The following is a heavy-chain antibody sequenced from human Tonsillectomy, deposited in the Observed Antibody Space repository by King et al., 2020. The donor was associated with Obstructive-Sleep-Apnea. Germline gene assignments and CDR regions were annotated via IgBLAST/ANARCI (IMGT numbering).Heavy chain of an antibody. CDR3: ARPPNDDLWSGSLFYFHS. Sequence: VQLVESGGGLVKPGGSLRHSCAASGFTFSHYAMNWVRQVPGKGLEWVSSFSISSRFIYYAVSVEGRFTISRDNAKNSVYLQMNSLRAEDTAVYYCARPPNDDLWSGSLFYFHSWGQGTLVTVSS. CDR2: FSISSRFI. V-gene: IGHV3-21*01. J-gene: IGHJ4*02. CDR1: GFTFSHYA. D-gene: IGHD3-3*01.